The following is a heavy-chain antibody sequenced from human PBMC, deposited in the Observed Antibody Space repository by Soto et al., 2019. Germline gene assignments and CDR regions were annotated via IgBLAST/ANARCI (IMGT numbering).Heavy chain of an antibody. CDR3: ARGRVSPRGRRRWYFDL. CDR2: ISYSGNT. J-gene: IGHJ2*01. CDR1: GDSVTSGDYY. V-gene: IGHV4-30-4*01. D-gene: IGHD3-10*01. Sequence: QVQLQESGPGLVKPSQTLSLTCSVSGDSVTSGDYYWTWVRQSPGKGLEWIGYISYSGNTAYNPSLSSRLTISLDTSKNHFSLKLHAATAADTAVYYCARGRVSPRGRRRWYFDLWGRGTLVSVSS.